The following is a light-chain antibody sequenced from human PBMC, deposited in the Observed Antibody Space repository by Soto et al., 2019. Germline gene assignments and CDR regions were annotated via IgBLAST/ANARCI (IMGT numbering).Light chain of an antibody. CDR3: LQHDSNVWT. CDR1: QDIQNA. Sequence: DIQMTQSPSSLSASVGDRVTITCRASQDIQNALGWYQQKPGKAPKRLIYAASSLQSGVPSRFRGSRSGTAFTLTISSLQPEDFATYYCLQHDSNVWTFGQGTKVEIK. J-gene: IGKJ1*01. V-gene: IGKV1-17*01. CDR2: AAS.